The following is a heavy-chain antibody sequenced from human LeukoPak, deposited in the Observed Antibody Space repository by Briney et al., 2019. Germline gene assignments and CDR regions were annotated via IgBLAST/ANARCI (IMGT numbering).Heavy chain of an antibody. D-gene: IGHD1-26*01. Sequence: ASVTVSCKASGYTFTSFDINWVRQAIGQGLEWMGIINPSGGSTSYAQKFQGRVTMTRDTSTSTVYMELSSLRSEDTAVYYCARIELVGATRPHDAFDIWGQGTMVTVPS. CDR2: INPSGGST. V-gene: IGHV1-46*01. J-gene: IGHJ3*02. CDR3: ARIELVGATRPHDAFDI. CDR1: GYTFTSFD.